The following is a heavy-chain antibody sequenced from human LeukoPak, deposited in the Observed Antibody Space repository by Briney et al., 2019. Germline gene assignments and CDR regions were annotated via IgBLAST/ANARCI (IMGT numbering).Heavy chain of an antibody. D-gene: IGHD4-17*01. CDR1: GGSISSYY. J-gene: IGHJ4*02. CDR3: ARATYGDYGSNFDC. V-gene: IGHV4-59*01. CDR2: IYYSGST. Sequence: PSETLSLTCTVSGGSISSYYWSWIRQPPGKGLEWIGYIYYSGSTNYNPSLKSRVTISVDTSKNQFSLKLSSVTAADTAVYYCARATYGDYGSNFDCWGQGTLVTVSS.